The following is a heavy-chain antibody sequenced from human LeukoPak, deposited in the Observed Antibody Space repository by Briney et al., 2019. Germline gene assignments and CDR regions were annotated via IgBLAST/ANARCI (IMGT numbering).Heavy chain of an antibody. D-gene: IGHD6-13*01. CDR2: IYPGDSDT. Sequence: GESLKISCKGSGYSFTSYWIGWVRQMPGKGLGWVGIIYPGDSDTRYSPFFQGQVTISADKSISTAYLQWSSLKASDTAMYYRARHIASAVRGAFDIWGQGTMVSVSS. J-gene: IGHJ3*02. CDR1: GYSFTSYW. V-gene: IGHV5-51*01. CDR3: ARHIASAVRGAFDI.